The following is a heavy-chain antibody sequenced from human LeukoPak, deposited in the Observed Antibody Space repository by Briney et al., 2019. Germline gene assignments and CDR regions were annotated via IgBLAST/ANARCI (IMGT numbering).Heavy chain of an antibody. CDR1: GDSISSSSYY. CDR3: ARHSITMVRGVIPPFDY. V-gene: IGHV4-39*01. Sequence: PSETLSLTCTISGDSISSSSYYWGWIRQPPGEGLEWIGSIYYSGSTYYNPSLKSRVTISVDTSKSQFSLKLSSVTAADTAVYYCARHSITMVRGVIPPFDYWGQGTLVTVSS. D-gene: IGHD3-10*01. J-gene: IGHJ4*02. CDR2: IYYSGST.